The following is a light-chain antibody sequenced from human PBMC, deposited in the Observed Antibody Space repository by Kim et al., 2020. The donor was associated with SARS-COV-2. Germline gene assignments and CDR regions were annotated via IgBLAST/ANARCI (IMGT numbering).Light chain of an antibody. CDR3: HQYDSWPPWT. CDR2: GAS. J-gene: IGKJ1*01. CDR1: QSVSRN. V-gene: IGKV3D-15*01. Sequence: EIVMTQSPATLSVSPGERATLSCRASQSVSRNLAWYQQKPGQAPRLLIYGASTRATGIPARFRGSGSGTEFTLTISSVQSEDLAVYYCHQYDSWPPWTFGQGTKVDIK.